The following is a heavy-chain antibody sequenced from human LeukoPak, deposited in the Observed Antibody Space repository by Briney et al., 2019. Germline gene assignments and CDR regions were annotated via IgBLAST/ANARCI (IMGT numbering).Heavy chain of an antibody. CDR2: ICSTSTHI. Sequence: PGGSLRLSCAASGFTFSTYSMNWVRQAPGKGLEWVSSICSTSTHIYYADSVKRRFTISRDNPKNSLYLQMNRLRADDTAVYYCAITSRQETQLWTPYWGQGTLVTVYS. CDR1: GFTFSTYS. J-gene: IGHJ4*02. D-gene: IGHD5-18*01. CDR3: AITSRQETQLWTPY. V-gene: IGHV3-21*01.